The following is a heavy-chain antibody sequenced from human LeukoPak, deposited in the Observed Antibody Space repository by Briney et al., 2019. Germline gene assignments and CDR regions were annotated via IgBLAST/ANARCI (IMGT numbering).Heavy chain of an antibody. CDR1: GVSISSGGYY. D-gene: IGHD3-22*01. CDR2: VYYGGST. J-gene: IGHJ3*02. CDR3: ARDYYDTHDAFDI. V-gene: IGHV4-31*03. Sequence: SQTLSLTCTVSGVSISSGGYYWSWIRQHPGKGLEWIGYVYYGGSTNYNPSLKSRVTISVDTSKNQVSLKLNSVTAADTAVYYCARDYYDTHDAFDIWGQGTMVTVSS.